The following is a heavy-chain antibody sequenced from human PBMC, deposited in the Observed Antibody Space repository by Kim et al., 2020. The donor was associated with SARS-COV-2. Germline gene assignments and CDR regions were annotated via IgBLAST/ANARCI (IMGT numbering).Heavy chain of an antibody. CDR2: MFYGGTT. J-gene: IGHJ5*02. Sequence: SETLSLTCSVSGGSISSSRYYWGWIRQPPGKGLEWIGSMFYGGTTYYNPSLKSRVTISVDASKNQFSLNLSSVTAADTAVYYCARHLYSSGCYWFDPWGQGTLVTVSS. D-gene: IGHD6-19*01. CDR3: ARHLYSSGCYWFDP. CDR1: GGSISSSRYY. V-gene: IGHV4-39*01.